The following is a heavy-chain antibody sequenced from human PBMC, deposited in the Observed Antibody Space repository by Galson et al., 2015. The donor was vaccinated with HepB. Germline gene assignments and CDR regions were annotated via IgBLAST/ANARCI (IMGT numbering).Heavy chain of an antibody. J-gene: IGHJ4*02. Sequence: TLSLTCAVYGGSLSGFYWSWIRQSPGKGPEWIGEINPSGTTNYSPSLKGRVNISPDTSKSQFSLNLSSVTAADTAVYYCARGRQGGAAIWGQGTLVTVSS. V-gene: IGHV4-34*01. CDR1: GGSLSGFY. CDR2: INPSGTT. D-gene: IGHD2-2*01. CDR3: ARGRQGGAAI.